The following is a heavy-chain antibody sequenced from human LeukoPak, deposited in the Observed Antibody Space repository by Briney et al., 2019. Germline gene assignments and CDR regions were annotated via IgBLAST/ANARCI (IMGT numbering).Heavy chain of an antibody. Sequence: ASVKVSCMASGYTLTSYFIHWVRQAPGQGLEWMGIINHSGGSTSYAQKFQGRVTMTRDTSTSTVYMELSSLRTEDTTVYYRARDQDWNYAFDMWGEGTMVTVSS. J-gene: IGHJ3*02. CDR2: INHSGGST. CDR3: ARDQDWNYAFDM. V-gene: IGHV1-46*01. D-gene: IGHD1-7*01. CDR1: GYTLTSYF.